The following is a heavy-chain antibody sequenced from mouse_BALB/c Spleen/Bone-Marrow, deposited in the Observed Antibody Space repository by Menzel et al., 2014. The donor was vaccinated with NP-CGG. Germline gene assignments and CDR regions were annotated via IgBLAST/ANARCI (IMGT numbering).Heavy chain of an antibody. CDR1: GFTFNTYA. V-gene: IGHV10-1*02. Sequence: EVQVVESGGGLVQPKGSLKLSCAAPGFTFNTYAMNWVRQAPGKGLEWVARIRSKSNNYATYYADSVKDRFTISRDDSQSMLYLQMNNLKTEDTAMYYCVRRDYGYGGFAYWGQGTLVTVSA. CDR2: IRSKSNNYAT. J-gene: IGHJ3*01. CDR3: VRRDYGYGGFAY. D-gene: IGHD1-2*01.